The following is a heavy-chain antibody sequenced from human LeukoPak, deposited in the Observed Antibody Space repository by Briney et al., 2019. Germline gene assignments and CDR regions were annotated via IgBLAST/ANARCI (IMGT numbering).Heavy chain of an antibody. CDR1: GGSISSSNYY. D-gene: IGHD2-2*01. J-gene: IGHJ5*02. Sequence: PSETLSLTCTVSGGSISSSNYYWSWIRQPPGEGLEWIGYIYYSGSTNYNPSLKSRVTISVDTSKNQFSLKLSSVTAADTAVYYCARDLEYCSTTSCFTWGQGTLVTVSS. V-gene: IGHV4-61*01. CDR2: IYYSGST. CDR3: ARDLEYCSTTSCFT.